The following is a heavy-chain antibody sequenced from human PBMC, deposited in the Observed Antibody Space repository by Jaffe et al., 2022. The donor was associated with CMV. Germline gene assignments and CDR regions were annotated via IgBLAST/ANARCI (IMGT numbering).Heavy chain of an antibody. CDR3: ARGPIRFLEWLSSKMDWFDP. J-gene: IGHJ5*02. CDR2: IIPILGIA. V-gene: IGHV1-69*09. CDR1: GGTFSSYA. D-gene: IGHD3-3*01. Sequence: QVQLVQSGAEVKKPGSSVKVSCKASGGTFSSYAISWVRQAPGQGLEWMGRIIPILGIANYAQKFQGRVTITADKSTSTAYMELSSLRSEDTAVYYCARGPIRFLEWLSSKMDWFDPWGQGTLVTVSS.